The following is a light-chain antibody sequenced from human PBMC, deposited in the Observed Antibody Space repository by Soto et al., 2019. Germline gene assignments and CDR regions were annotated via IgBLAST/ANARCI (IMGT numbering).Light chain of an antibody. CDR3: QQYGSSPWT. CDR1: QSVSSSY. Sequence: DIVLTQSPGTLCLSPGDRATLSCRASQSVSSSYLAWYQQKPGQAPRLLIYGASSRATGIPDRFSGSGSGTDFTLTISRLEPEDFAVYYCQQYGSSPWTFGQGTKVDIK. J-gene: IGKJ1*01. V-gene: IGKV3-20*01. CDR2: GAS.